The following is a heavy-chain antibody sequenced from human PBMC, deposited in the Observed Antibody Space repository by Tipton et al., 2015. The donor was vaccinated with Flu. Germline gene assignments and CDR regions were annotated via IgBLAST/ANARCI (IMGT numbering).Heavy chain of an antibody. CDR1: GFTLSGYG. CDR3: ARGTTTVQRQDRFES. D-gene: IGHD1-1*01. V-gene: IGHV3-33*01. J-gene: IGHJ5*01. CDR2: TWAAGSNY. Sequence: SLRLSCAASGFTLSGYGMHWVRQAPGKGLEWVADTWAAGSNYFYADSVKGRFSISRDNSKNTVYLQMNNLRAEDTALYYCARGTTTVQRQDRFESWGQGTLVTVSS.